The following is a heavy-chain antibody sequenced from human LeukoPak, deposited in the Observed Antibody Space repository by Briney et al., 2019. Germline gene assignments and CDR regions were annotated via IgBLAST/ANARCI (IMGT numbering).Heavy chain of an antibody. CDR1: GGSFSDYY. Sequence: TPSETLSLTCAVYGGSFSDYYWSWIRQSPGKGLEWIGYIYYTGTNYNPSLKSRVTISVDTSKNQFSLKLSSVTAADTAVYYCARVGATGSFDPWGQGTLVTVSS. V-gene: IGHV4-59*01. D-gene: IGHD1-26*01. J-gene: IGHJ5*02. CDR3: ARVGATGSFDP. CDR2: IYYTGT.